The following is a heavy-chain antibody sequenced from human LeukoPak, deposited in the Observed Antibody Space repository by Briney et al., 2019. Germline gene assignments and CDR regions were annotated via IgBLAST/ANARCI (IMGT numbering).Heavy chain of an antibody. Sequence: GGSLRLSCGASGFTFSDYYMICIRQSPGKALEWVSYIRRSSSYTNYADSVKGRFTISRNNSKHSLYLQMNTLRAADTDVYYCAREEGYSFDYWGQGTLVTVSS. CDR3: AREEGYSFDY. CDR2: IRRSSSYT. D-gene: IGHD6-13*01. V-gene: IGHV3-11*06. J-gene: IGHJ4*02. CDR1: GFTFSDYY.